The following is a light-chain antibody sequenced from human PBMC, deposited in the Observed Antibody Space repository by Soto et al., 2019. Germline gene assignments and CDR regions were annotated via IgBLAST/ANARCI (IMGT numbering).Light chain of an antibody. CDR1: SAYGSYK. J-gene: IGLJ7*01. Sequence: QPVLSQPPSASASLGASVTLTCTLTSAYGSYKVDWYQRRPGKGPRFVMRVGTGGLVGSKGDGFPDRFSVLGSGLNRYLTIKDIQEEDEGDYFCGADHGSGSDFVYVFGSGTQLTVL. CDR2: VGTGGLVG. V-gene: IGLV9-49*03. CDR3: GADHGSGSDFVYV.